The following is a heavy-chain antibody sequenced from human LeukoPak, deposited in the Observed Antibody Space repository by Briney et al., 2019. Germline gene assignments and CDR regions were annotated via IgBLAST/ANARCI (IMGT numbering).Heavy chain of an antibody. CDR1: GFTFSSYG. CDR3: AKGGSAGGPNWFDP. CDR2: ISGNGGNT. J-gene: IGHJ5*02. V-gene: IGHV3-23*01. Sequence: GGSLRLSCAASGFTFSSYGMSWVRQAPGKGLEWVSAISGNGGNTYYADSVRGRFTISRDNSNNMLWLQMNSLRAEDTAVYYCAKGGSAGGPNWFDPWGQGTLVTVSS. D-gene: IGHD2-15*01.